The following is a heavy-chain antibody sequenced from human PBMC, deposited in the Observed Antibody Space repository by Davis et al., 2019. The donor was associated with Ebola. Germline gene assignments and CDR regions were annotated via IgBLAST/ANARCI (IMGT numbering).Heavy chain of an antibody. CDR2: INHSGST. D-gene: IGHD3-10*01. Sequence: PSETLSLTCAVYGGSFSGYYWSWIRQPPGKGLEWIGEINHSGSTNYNPSLKSRVTISVDTSKNQFSLKLSSVTAADTAVYYCARIGVRGVTFDYWGQGTLVTVSS. CDR1: GGSFSGYY. CDR3: ARIGVRGVTFDY. V-gene: IGHV4-34*01. J-gene: IGHJ4*02.